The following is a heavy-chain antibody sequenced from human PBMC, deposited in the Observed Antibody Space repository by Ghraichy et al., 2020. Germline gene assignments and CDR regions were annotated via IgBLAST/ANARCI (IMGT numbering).Heavy chain of an antibody. J-gene: IGHJ4*02. V-gene: IGHV3-74*01. CDR2: INNGGSST. CDR3: ARDGSGWLDS. Sequence: GESLNISCAASGFTFNNYWMHWVRQGPGKGLVWVSRINNGGSSTSYADSVKGRFTISRDNAKNTLYLQMNSLRAEDTAVYYCARDGSGWLDSWGQGTLVTVSS. D-gene: IGHD6-19*01. CDR1: GFTFNNYW.